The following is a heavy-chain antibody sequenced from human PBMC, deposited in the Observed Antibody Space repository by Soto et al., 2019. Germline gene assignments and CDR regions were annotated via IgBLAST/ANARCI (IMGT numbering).Heavy chain of an antibody. Sequence: SLRLTCEASGFTFGDYELQRVRQAPGKGLEWVSGITWNTGGIGYADSVKGRFTVSRDNAKNSLYLQMNSLRAEDTALYYCAKGLTIAARFDGFDIWGQGKMATVSS. CDR2: ITWNTGGI. J-gene: IGHJ3*02. D-gene: IGHD6-6*01. CDR1: GFTFGDYE. V-gene: IGHV3-9*01. CDR3: AKGLTIAARFDGFDI.